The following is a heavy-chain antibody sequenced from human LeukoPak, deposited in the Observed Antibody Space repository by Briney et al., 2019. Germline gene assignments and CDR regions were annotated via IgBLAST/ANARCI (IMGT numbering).Heavy chain of an antibody. V-gene: IGHV3-11*01. CDR2: VSGSDENK. D-gene: IGHD2-15*01. CDR3: ARAGLGGHYIDY. Sequence: GGSLRLSCATSGFTFSDYYMTWIRQAPGQGLEWISYVSGSDENKYYAGSVRGRFAISRDNAEKSLFLQMSNVRAEDTAVYYCARAGLGGHYIDYWGQGTLVTVSS. J-gene: IGHJ4*02. CDR1: GFTFSDYY.